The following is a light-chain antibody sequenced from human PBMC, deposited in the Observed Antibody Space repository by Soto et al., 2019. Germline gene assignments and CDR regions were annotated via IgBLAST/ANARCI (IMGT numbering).Light chain of an antibody. CDR2: DVS. CDR3: SSYTSSSTYV. J-gene: IGLJ1*01. Sequence: QSALTQPASVSGSPGQSITICCTGTSTDVGGYNYVSWYQQHPGKAPKLMIYDVSNRPSGVSNRFSGSKSGNTASLTIPGLQSEDQADYYCSSYTSSSTYVFGTGTKVTAL. V-gene: IGLV2-14*03. CDR1: STDVGGYNY.